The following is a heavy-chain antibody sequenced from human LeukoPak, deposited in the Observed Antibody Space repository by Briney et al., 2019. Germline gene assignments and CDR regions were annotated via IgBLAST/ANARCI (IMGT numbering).Heavy chain of an antibody. J-gene: IGHJ3*02. V-gene: IGHV4-4*02. CDR1: GGSISSPNW. CDR2: IYHSGST. CDR3: ARPGIGGAFDI. D-gene: IGHD3-3*01. Sequence: SETLSLTCAVSGGSISSPNWWSWVRQPPGKGLEWIGEIYHSGSTNYNPSLKSRVTISVDRSKNQFSLKLTSVTAVDTAIYYCARPGIGGAFDIWGQGTMVTVFS.